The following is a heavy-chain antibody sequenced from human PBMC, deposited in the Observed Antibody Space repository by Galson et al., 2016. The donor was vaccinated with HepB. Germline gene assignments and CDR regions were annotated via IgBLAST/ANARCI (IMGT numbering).Heavy chain of an antibody. Sequence: SLRLSCAASGFTFGSFAMSWVRQAPGRGLEWIASISGSAGHTYYADSVKGRFTISRDAYNTVYLQMHSLRAEDTAIYYCARLTLPGICCYFYYWGQGTLVTVSS. CDR3: ARLTLPGICCYFYY. CDR2: ISGSAGHT. D-gene: IGHD3-9*01. CDR1: GFTFGSFA. V-gene: IGHV3-23*01. J-gene: IGHJ4*02.